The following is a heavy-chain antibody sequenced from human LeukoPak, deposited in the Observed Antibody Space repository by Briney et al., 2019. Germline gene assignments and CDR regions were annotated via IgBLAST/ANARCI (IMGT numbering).Heavy chain of an antibody. J-gene: IGHJ4*02. D-gene: IGHD3-22*01. CDR3: ARVNYYNSASFYYGYFDY. V-gene: IGHV3-49*04. Sequence: GGSLRVSCSASGFSFDGYAMSWVRQAPGKGLQWVGFIRGKAYGATATYAASMQGRFIISRDDSSNIVHLQMNSLKIEDTAVYFCARVNYYNSASFYYGYFDYWGQGALVTVPS. CDR1: GFSFDGYA. CDR2: IRGKAYGATA.